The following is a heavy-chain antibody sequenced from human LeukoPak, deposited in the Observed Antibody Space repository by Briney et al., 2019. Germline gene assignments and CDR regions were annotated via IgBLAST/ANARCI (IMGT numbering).Heavy chain of an antibody. CDR1: GYTFTGYY. D-gene: IGHD6-13*01. CDR3: ARDGYSSSWYDAFDI. Sequence: ASVKVSCKASGYTFTGYYMHWVRQAPGQGLEWMGWINPNSGGTNYAQKFQGRATMTRDTSISTAYMELSRLRSDDTAVYYCARDGYSSSWYDAFDIWGQGTMVTVSS. V-gene: IGHV1-2*02. CDR2: INPNSGGT. J-gene: IGHJ3*02.